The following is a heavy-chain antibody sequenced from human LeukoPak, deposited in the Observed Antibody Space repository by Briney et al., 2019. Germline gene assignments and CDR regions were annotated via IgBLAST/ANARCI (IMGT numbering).Heavy chain of an antibody. CDR3: ARASDIVVVVAATEALYFDY. CDR1: GGSISSGGYY. D-gene: IGHD2-15*01. Sequence: SETLTLTCTVPGGSISSGGYYWSWIRQHPGKGLEWIGYIYYSGSTYYNPSLKSRVTISVDTSKNQFSLKLSSVTAADTAVYYCARASDIVVVVAATEALYFDYWGQGTLVTVSS. J-gene: IGHJ4*02. CDR2: IYYSGST. V-gene: IGHV4-31*03.